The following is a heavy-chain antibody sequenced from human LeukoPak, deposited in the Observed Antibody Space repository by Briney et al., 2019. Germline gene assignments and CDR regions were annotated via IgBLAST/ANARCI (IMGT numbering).Heavy chain of an antibody. CDR2: MNPNSGNT. J-gene: IGHJ6*03. Sequence: ASVKVSCKASGYTFTSYDINWVRQATGQGLEWMGWMNPNSGNTGYAQKFQGRVTMTRNTSISTAYMELSSLRSEDTAVYYCARGYCSGGSCYFYYYYYMDVWGKGTTVTISS. D-gene: IGHD2-15*01. CDR3: ARGYCSGGSCYFYYYYYMDV. CDR1: GYTFTSYD. V-gene: IGHV1-8*01.